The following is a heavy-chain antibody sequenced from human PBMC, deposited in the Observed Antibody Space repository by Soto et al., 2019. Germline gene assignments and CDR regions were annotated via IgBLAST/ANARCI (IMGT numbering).Heavy chain of an antibody. CDR1: GFTFSRYW. D-gene: IGHD2-15*01. CDR2: IKRDGGET. V-gene: IGHV3-7*03. Sequence: PGGSLRLSCAASGFTFSRYWMTWVRQAPGKGLEWMANIKRDGGETYYVDSVKGRFTISRDNAKNSLFLQMNSLRAEDTAVYYCARGNHYSNTYYYMDVWGQGTTVTVSS. J-gene: IGHJ6*02. CDR3: ARGNHYSNTYYYMDV.